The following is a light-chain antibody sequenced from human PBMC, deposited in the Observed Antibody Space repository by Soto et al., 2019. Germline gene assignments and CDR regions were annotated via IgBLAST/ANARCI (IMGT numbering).Light chain of an antibody. CDR1: QRISNW. V-gene: IGKV1-5*01. Sequence: DIQMTQSPSTLSASVGDRVTITCRASQRISNWLAWYQQKPGKAPQLLIYDASSLESGAPSRFSGSGSGTEFTLTISSLQPDDFATYYCQQYDSYSWTFGQGTKVE. CDR3: QQYDSYSWT. CDR2: DAS. J-gene: IGKJ1*01.